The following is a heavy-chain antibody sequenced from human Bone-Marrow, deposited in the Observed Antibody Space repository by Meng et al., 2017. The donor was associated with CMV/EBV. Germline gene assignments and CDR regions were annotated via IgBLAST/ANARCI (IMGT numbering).Heavy chain of an antibody. D-gene: IGHD3-22*01. CDR1: GFTFSSYA. V-gene: IGHV3-23*01. Sequence: GGSLRLSCAASGFTFSSYAMNWVRQSPGKGLEWLLVISGSGDSTYFADSLKARFTISRDNAKNSLYIQMNSLRAEAKAVYFCARDNVDGYYYDTWGDYWGQGTMVTVSS. J-gene: IGHJ4*02. CDR3: ARDNVDGYYYDTWGDY. CDR2: ISGSGDST.